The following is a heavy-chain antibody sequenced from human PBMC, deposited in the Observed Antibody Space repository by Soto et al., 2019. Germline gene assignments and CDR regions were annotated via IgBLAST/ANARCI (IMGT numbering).Heavy chain of an antibody. CDR2: IIPILGIA. CDR1: GGTFSSYT. J-gene: IGHJ3*02. D-gene: IGHD6-19*01. CDR3: ARRIAVAGMDAFDI. V-gene: IGHV1-69*02. Sequence: ASVKVSCKASGGTFSSYTISWVRQAPGQGLEWMGRIIPILGIANYAQKFQGRVTITADKSTGTAYMELSSLRSEDTAVYYCARRIAVAGMDAFDIWGQGTMVTVSS.